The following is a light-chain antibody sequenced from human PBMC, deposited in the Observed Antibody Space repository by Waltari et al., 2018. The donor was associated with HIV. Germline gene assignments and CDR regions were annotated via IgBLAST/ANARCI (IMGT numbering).Light chain of an antibody. Sequence: QSALTQPASVSGSPGQSITISCTGTSSDVGSYHLVSWYQQHPGKAPKLMIYEVSKRPSGVSNRFSGSKSGNTASLTISGLQAEDEADYYCCSYAGSSTFVFGGGTKLTVL. CDR3: CSYAGSSTFV. CDR1: SSDVGSYHL. V-gene: IGLV2-23*02. J-gene: IGLJ3*02. CDR2: EVS.